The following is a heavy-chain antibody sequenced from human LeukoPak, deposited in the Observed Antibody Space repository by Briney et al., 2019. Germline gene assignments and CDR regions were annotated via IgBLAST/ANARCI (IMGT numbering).Heavy chain of an antibody. V-gene: IGHV4-61*02. Sequence: PSETLSLTCTVSGGSISSGRYYWYWIRQPAGKGLEWIGRFHTSGSTNYNPSVESRVIISVDTSKTQFSLKVSSVTAADTAVYYCARGPRSGSGFWEIYDYYYMDVWGKGTTVTISS. CDR2: FHTSGST. J-gene: IGHJ6*03. CDR1: GGSISSGRYY. D-gene: IGHD3-10*01. CDR3: ARGPRSGSGFWEIYDYYYMDV.